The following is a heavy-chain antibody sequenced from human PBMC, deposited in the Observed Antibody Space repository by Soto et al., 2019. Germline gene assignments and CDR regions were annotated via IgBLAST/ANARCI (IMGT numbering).Heavy chain of an antibody. V-gene: IGHV3-43*01. CDR3: AKEDGDSSSWYFDY. CDR1: GFTFDDYT. J-gene: IGHJ4*02. CDR2: ISWDGGST. D-gene: IGHD6-13*01. Sequence: GGSLRLSCAASGFTFDDYTMHWVRQAPGKGLEWVSLISWDGGSTYYADSVKGRFTISRDNSKNSLYLQMNSLRTEDTSLYYCAKEDGDSSSWYFDYWGQGTLVTVSS.